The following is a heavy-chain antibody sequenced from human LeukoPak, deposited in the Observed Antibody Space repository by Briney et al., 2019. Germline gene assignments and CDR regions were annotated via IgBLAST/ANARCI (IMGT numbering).Heavy chain of an antibody. D-gene: IGHD2-15*01. CDR3: ARDSPSVVVVAATPDY. CDR1: GFTFSSYA. Sequence: PGGSLRLSCAASGFTFSSYAMSWVRQAPGKGLEWVSAISGSGGSTYYADSVKGRFTISRDNSKNTLYLQMNSLRAEDTAVYYCARDSPSVVVVAATPDYWGQGTLVTVSS. V-gene: IGHV3-23*01. J-gene: IGHJ4*02. CDR2: ISGSGGST.